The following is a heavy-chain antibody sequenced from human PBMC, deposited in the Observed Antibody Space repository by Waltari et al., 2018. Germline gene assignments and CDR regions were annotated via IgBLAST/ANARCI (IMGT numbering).Heavy chain of an antibody. CDR2: IDWDDDK. CDR3: ARMTAVAGTYYYYYYGMDV. D-gene: IGHD6-19*01. CDR1: GFSPRTSGMW. J-gene: IGHJ6*02. V-gene: IGHV2-70*15. Sequence: QVTLRESGPALVKPTQTLPLTCTFSGFSPRTSGMWMSWTRQPPGKALEWLARIDWDDDKYYSTSLKTRLTISKDTSKNQVVLTMTNMDPVDTATYYCARMTAVAGTYYYYYYGMDVWGQGTTVTVSS.